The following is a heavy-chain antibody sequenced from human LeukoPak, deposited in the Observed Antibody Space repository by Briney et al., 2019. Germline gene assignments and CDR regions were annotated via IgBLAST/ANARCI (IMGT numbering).Heavy chain of an antibody. J-gene: IGHJ4*02. CDR1: GFTFSSYA. Sequence: PGGSLRLSCAASGFTFSSYAMHWVRQAPGKGLEWVAVISYDGSNKYYAGSVKGRFTISRDNSKNTLYLQMNSLTEEDTAVYYCAKDYAWFGEYPRNYFDYWGQGTLVTVSS. D-gene: IGHD3-10*01. V-gene: IGHV3-30-3*01. CDR2: ISYDGSNK. CDR3: AKDYAWFGEYPRNYFDY.